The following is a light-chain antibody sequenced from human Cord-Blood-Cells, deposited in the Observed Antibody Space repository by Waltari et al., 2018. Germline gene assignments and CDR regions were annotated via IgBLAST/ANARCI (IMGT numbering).Light chain of an antibody. CDR2: KDS. CDR3: QSADSSGTWV. CDR1: ALPKQY. Sequence: SYELTQPPSVSVSPGQTARITCSGDALPKQYAYWYQQKPGQAPVLVIYKDSERTSGIPERFSGSSSGTTVTLTISGVQAEDEADYYCQSADSSGTWVFGGGTKLTVL. V-gene: IGLV3-25*03. J-gene: IGLJ3*02.